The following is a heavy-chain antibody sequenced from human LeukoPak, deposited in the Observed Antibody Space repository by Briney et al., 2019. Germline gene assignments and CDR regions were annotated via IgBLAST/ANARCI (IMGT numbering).Heavy chain of an antibody. CDR3: ARNRLAYCGGACSDAFDI. D-gene: IGHD2-21*01. J-gene: IGHJ3*02. CDR1: GGTFISYN. Sequence: ASVKVSCKGSGGTFISYNISWGGEARGQGVEWMGRIIPILGIANYAQEFQGRVTITADKNTSKAYMELSSLTSEDPAVYYCARNRLAYCGGACSDAFDIWGQGTMVTVSS. V-gene: IGHV1-69*02. CDR2: IIPILGIA.